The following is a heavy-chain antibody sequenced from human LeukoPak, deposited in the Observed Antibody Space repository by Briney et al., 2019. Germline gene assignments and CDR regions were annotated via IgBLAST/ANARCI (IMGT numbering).Heavy chain of an antibody. J-gene: IGHJ6*02. CDR1: GYTFTSYD. CDR2: MNPNSGNT. V-gene: IGHV1-8*01. CDR3: ARANGFYYYYGMDV. Sequence: ASVKVSRKASGYTFTSYDINWVRQATGQGLEWMGWMNPNSGNTGYAQKFQGRVTMTRNTSISTAYMELSSLRSEDTAVYYCARANGFYYYYGMDVWGQGTTVTVSS. D-gene: IGHD2-8*01.